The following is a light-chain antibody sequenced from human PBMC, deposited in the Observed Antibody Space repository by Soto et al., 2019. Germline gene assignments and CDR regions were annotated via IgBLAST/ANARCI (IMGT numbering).Light chain of an antibody. CDR2: QAS. CDR3: QQYNAYTWT. Sequence: DIQMTQSPSTLSASVGDRVTITCRASQSISTWLAWYQQKPGKAPKLLIYQASSLESGAPSRFGGSGSGTEFTLTISSLQPDDFATHYCQQYNAYTWTFGQGTKVEIK. J-gene: IGKJ1*01. CDR1: QSISTW. V-gene: IGKV1-5*03.